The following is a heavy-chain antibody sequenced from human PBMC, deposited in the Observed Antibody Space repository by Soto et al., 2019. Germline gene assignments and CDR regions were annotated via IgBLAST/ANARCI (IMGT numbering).Heavy chain of an antibody. CDR1: GYSFSSIG. J-gene: IGHJ4*02. CDR3: ARDLDGSGSYYTNY. Sequence: ASVKVSCKTSGYSFSSIGISWVRQAPGQGLEWMGWISPHKDNTYYAQRLQGRVTMTADTSTSTAYMELRSLRSDDTAVYFCARDLDGSGSYYTNYWGQGTLVTVSS. V-gene: IGHV1-18*01. CDR2: ISPHKDNT. D-gene: IGHD3-10*01.